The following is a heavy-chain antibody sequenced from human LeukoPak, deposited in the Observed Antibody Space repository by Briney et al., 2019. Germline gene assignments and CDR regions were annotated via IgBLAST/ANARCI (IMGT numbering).Heavy chain of an antibody. V-gene: IGHV3-48*03. Sequence: GGSLRLSCAASGFTFSSYEMNWVRQAPGKGLEWVSYISSSGSSIYYADSVKGRFTISRDHAKNSLYLQMTSLRAEDTAVYYCARNGDGHFDYWGQGTLVTVSS. J-gene: IGHJ4*02. CDR1: GFTFSSYE. CDR2: ISSSGSSI. D-gene: IGHD7-27*01. CDR3: ARNGDGHFDY.